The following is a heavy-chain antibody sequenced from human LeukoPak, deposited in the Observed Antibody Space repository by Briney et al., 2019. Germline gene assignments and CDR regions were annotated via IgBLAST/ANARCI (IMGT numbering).Heavy chain of an antibody. CDR3: ARRLLWFGELGTNYYYYYGMDV. J-gene: IGHJ6*02. CDR2: INHSGST. CDR1: GGSFSGYY. V-gene: IGHV4-34*01. D-gene: IGHD3-10*01. Sequence: PSETLSLTCAVYGGSFSGYYWSWIRQPPGKGLEWIGEINHSGSTNYNPSLKSRVTISVDTSKNQFSLKLSSVTAADTAVYYCARRLLWFGELGTNYYYYYGMDVWGQGTTVTVSS.